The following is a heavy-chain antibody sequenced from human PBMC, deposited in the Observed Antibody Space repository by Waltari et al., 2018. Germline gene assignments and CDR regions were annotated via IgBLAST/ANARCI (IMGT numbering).Heavy chain of an antibody. J-gene: IGHJ4*02. CDR1: GFSFNAST. V-gene: IGHV3-73*02. CDR3: ARQKTGGAIDY. CDR2: NRSRFNNNAT. Sequence: EVQLVESGGGLVQPGRSLKLSCVTSGFSFNASTMHWVRQASGKGLGGVGRNRSRFNNNATGYAESLKPRFTISRDDSRNTVYLDMSSLKNEDSALYYCARQKTGGAIDYWGQGTLVTVST. D-gene: IGHD3-16*01.